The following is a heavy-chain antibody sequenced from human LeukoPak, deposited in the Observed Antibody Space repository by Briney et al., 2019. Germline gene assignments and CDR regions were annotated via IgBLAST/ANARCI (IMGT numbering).Heavy chain of an antibody. CDR1: GYTFTVYY. V-gene: IGHV1-2*02. CDR3: ARAMIVVVLEAFDI. D-gene: IGHD3-22*01. Sequence: ASVKVSFKSSGYTFTVYYMHWVRQAPGQGLEWMGWINPNSGGTNYAQKFQGRVTMTRDTSISTAYMELSRLRSDDTAVYYCARAMIVVVLEAFDIWGQGTMVTVSS. CDR2: INPNSGGT. J-gene: IGHJ3*02.